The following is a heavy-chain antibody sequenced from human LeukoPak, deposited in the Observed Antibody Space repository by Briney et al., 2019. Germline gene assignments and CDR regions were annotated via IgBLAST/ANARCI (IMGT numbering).Heavy chain of an antibody. CDR3: ARAPGGTTVVTPFGAFDI. Sequence: SQTLSLTCAISGDSVSSNSAAWNWIRQSPSRGLEWLGRTYYRSKWYNDYAVSVKNRITINPDTSKNQFSLQLNSVTPEDTAVYYCARAPGGTTVVTPFGAFDIWGQGTMVTVSS. CDR1: GDSVSSNSAA. D-gene: IGHD4-23*01. V-gene: IGHV6-1*01. J-gene: IGHJ3*02. CDR2: TYYRSKWYN.